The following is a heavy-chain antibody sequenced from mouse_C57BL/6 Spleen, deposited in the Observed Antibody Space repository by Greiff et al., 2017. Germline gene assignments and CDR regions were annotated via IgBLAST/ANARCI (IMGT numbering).Heavy chain of an antibody. Sequence: QVQLQQSGAELVKPGASVKISCKASGYAFSSYWMNWVKQRPGKGLEWIGQLYPGDGDTNYNGKFKGKATLTADKSSSTAYMQLSSLTSEDSAVYFCARSGYYGSSPFDFWGQGTTLTVSS. V-gene: IGHV1-80*01. CDR2: LYPGDGDT. D-gene: IGHD1-1*01. CDR1: GYAFSSYW. CDR3: ARSGYYGSSPFDF. J-gene: IGHJ2*01.